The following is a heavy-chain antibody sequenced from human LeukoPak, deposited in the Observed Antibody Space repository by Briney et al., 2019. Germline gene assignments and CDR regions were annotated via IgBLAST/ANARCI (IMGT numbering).Heavy chain of an antibody. CDR1: GFTFSSYS. D-gene: IGHD3-9*01. CDR3: AREVRDILTPDAFDI. J-gene: IGHJ3*02. Sequence: GGYLRLYCAASGFTFSSYSMNWVRQAPGKGLEWVSSISSSSSYIYYADSVKGRFTISRDNAKNSLYLQMNSLRAEDTAVYYCAREVRDILTPDAFDIWGQGTMVTVSS. CDR2: ISSSSSYI. V-gene: IGHV3-21*01.